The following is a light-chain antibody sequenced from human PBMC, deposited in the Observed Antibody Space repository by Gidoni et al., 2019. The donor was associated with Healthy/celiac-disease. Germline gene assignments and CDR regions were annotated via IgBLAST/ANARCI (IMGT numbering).Light chain of an antibody. CDR2: GAS. Sequence: EIVLTQSPGTLSLSPGERATLSCRASQSVSSSYLAWYQQKPGHAPRLLIYGASSRATGIPDRFSGSGSCTDFTLTISRLEPEDFAVYYCQQYGSSPPLTFGGXTKVEIK. V-gene: IGKV3-20*01. CDR1: QSVSSSY. CDR3: QQYGSSPPLT. J-gene: IGKJ4*01.